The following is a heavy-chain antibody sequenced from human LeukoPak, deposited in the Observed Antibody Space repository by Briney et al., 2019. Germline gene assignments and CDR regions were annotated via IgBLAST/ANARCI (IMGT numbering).Heavy chain of an antibody. CDR3: ARDDYGASITFDY. CDR2: ISSSSSYI. Sequence: GGSLRLSCTASGFTFGDYAMNWVRQAPGKGLEWVSSISSSSSYIYYADSVKGRFTISRDNAKNSLYLQMNSLRAEDTAVYYCARDDYGASITFDYWGQGTLVTVSS. J-gene: IGHJ4*02. D-gene: IGHD4-17*01. V-gene: IGHV3-21*01. CDR1: GFTFGDYA.